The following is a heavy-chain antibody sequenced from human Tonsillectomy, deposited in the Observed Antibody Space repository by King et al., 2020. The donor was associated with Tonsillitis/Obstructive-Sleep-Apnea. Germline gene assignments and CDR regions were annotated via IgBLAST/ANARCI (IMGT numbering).Heavy chain of an antibody. CDR1: GGTFSSYA. CDR3: ARIAAAGTGAFDI. Sequence: VQLVESGAEVKKPGSSVTVSCTASGGTFSSYAISWVRQAPGQGLEWMGGIIPIFGTANYAQKFQGRVTITADESTSTAYMELSSLRSEDTAVYYCARIAAAGTGAFDIWGQGTMVTVSS. CDR2: IIPIFGTA. J-gene: IGHJ3*02. V-gene: IGHV1-69*01. D-gene: IGHD6-13*01.